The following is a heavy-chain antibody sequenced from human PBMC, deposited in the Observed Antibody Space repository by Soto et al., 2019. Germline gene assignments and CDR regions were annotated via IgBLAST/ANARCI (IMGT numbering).Heavy chain of an antibody. D-gene: IGHD3-10*01. CDR1: GFTVSRNY. CDR3: ARGSYYGSGFDPSGAFDI. J-gene: IGHJ3*02. CDR2: IYSGGST. Sequence: GGSLRLSCAASGFTVSRNYMSWVRQAPGKGLEWVSLIYSGGSTYYADSVKGRFTISRDNSRNTLYLQMNGLRAEDTAVYYCARGSYYGSGFDPSGAFDIWGQGTMVTVSS. V-gene: IGHV3-66*01.